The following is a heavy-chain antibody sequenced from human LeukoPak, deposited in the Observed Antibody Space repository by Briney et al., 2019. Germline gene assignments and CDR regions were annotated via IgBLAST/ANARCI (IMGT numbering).Heavy chain of an antibody. Sequence: SETLSLTCTVSGGSISSYYWGWIRQPPGKGLEWIGYIYYSGNTYYNPSLKSRLTISVDTSKNQFSLKLRSVTAADTAVYYCAGSMVPEYYGMDVWGQGTTVTVSS. V-gene: IGHV4-59*06. CDR3: AGSMVPEYYGMDV. D-gene: IGHD3-10*01. J-gene: IGHJ6*02. CDR1: GGSISSYY. CDR2: IYYSGNT.